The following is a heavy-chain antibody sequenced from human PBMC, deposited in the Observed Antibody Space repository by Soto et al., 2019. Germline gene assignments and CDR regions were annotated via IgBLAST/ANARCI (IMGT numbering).Heavy chain of an antibody. CDR1: GYSISSGYY. Sequence: SETLSLTCAVSGYSISSGYYWGWIRQPPGKGLEWIGSIYHSGSTYYNPSLKSRVTISVDTSKNQFSLKLSSVTAADTAVYYCGAAAGTNWFDPWGQGTLVTVSS. CDR2: IYHSGST. J-gene: IGHJ5*02. V-gene: IGHV4-38-2*01. CDR3: GAAAGTNWFDP. D-gene: IGHD6-13*01.